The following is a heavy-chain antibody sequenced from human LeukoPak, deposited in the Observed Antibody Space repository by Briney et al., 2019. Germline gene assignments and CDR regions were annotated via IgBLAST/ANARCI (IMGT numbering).Heavy chain of an antibody. V-gene: IGHV4-39*01. CDR3: SRRSGGSDYQGYFQH. Sequence: PSQTLSLTCTVSGASISSGGYYWSWTRQPPGKGLEWIGSIYYTGSTYYKPSLKSRVTISLDTSKNQFSLKLSSVTAADTAVYYCSRRSGGSDYQGYFQHWGQGTLVTVSS. CDR2: IYYTGST. D-gene: IGHD2-21*01. J-gene: IGHJ1*01. CDR1: GASISSGGYY.